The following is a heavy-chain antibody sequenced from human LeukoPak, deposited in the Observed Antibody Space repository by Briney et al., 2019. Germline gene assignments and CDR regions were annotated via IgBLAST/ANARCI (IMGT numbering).Heavy chain of an antibody. CDR3: ASDPVAGRVSGAFDI. CDR1: GFTVSSNY. D-gene: IGHD6-19*01. J-gene: IGHJ3*02. Sequence: TGGSLRLSCAASGFTVSSNYMSWVRQAPGKGLEWVSVIYSGGSTYYADSVKGRFTISRDNSKNTLYLQMNSLRAEDTAVYHCASDPVAGRVSGAFDIWGQGTMVTVSS. V-gene: IGHV3-53*01. CDR2: IYSGGST.